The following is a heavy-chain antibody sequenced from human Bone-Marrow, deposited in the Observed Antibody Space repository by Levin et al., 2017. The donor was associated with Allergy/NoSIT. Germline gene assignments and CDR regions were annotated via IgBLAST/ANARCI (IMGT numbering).Heavy chain of an antibody. CDR2: INHSGST. Sequence: SQTLSLTCAVYGGSFSGYYWSWIRQPPGKGLEWIGEINHSGSTNYNPSLKSRVTISVDTSKNQFSLKLSSVTAADTAVYYCARLWTTWLKPHIVVVTTHDAFDIWGQGTMVTVSS. CDR3: ARLWTTWLKPHIVVVTTHDAFDI. V-gene: IGHV4-34*01. D-gene: IGHD2-21*02. J-gene: IGHJ3*02. CDR1: GGSFSGYY.